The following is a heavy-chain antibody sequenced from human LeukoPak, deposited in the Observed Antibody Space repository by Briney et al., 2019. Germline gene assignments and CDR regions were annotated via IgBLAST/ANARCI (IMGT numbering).Heavy chain of an antibody. J-gene: IGHJ4*02. D-gene: IGHD1-7*01. CDR1: GFTFDDYA. Sequence: PGGSLRLSCAASGFTFDDYAMHWVLQPPGKGLKWVSLISGDGGSTYYADSVKGRFTISRDNSKNTLYLQMNSLRAEDTAVYYCAKETSWNYGPGDYWGQGTLVTVSS. V-gene: IGHV3-43*02. CDR3: AKETSWNYGPGDY. CDR2: ISGDGGST.